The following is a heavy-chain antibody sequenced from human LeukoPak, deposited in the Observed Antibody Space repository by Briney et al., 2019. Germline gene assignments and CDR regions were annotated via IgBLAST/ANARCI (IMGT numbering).Heavy chain of an antibody. CDR2: IKQDGSEK. D-gene: IGHD3-9*01. J-gene: IGHJ4*02. CDR3: ARLSGGFDWRR. V-gene: IGHV3-7*01. CDR1: GFTFSSYW. Sequence: GGSLILSCAASGFTFSSYWMSWARQAPGKGLEWVANIKQDGSEKYYVDSVKGRFTISRDNAKNSLYLQMNSLRAEDTAVYYCARLSGGFDWRRWGQGTLVTVSS.